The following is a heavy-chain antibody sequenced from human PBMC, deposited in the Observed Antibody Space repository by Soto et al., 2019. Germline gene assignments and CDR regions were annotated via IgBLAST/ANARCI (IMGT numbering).Heavy chain of an antibody. J-gene: IGHJ4*02. CDR3: ASMVRGVIDY. Sequence: SETLSLTCAVYGGSFSGYDWSWIRQPPGKGLEWIGEINHSGSTNYNPSLKSRVTISVDTSKNQFSLKLSSVTAADTAVYYCASMVRGVIDYWGQGTLVTVSS. CDR1: GGSFSGYD. V-gene: IGHV4-34*01. CDR2: INHSGST. D-gene: IGHD3-10*01.